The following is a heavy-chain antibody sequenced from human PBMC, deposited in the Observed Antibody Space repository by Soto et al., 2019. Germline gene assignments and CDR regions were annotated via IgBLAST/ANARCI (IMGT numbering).Heavy chain of an antibody. D-gene: IGHD2-2*02. CDR3: ASAPHVVVPAAIGWFDP. CDR1: GGSISSGDYY. J-gene: IGHJ5*02. Sequence: SETLSLTCTVSGGSISSGDYYWSWIRQPPGKGLEWIGYIYYSGSTYYNPSLKSRVTISVDTSKNQFSLKLSSVTAADTAVYYCASAPHVVVPAAIGWFDPWGQGTLVTVSS. CDR2: IYYSGST. V-gene: IGHV4-30-4*01.